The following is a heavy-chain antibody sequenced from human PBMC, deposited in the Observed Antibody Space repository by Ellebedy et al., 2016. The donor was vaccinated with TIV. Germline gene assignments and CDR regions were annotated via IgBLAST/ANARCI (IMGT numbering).Heavy chain of an antibody. CDR1: GGSISSYY. CDR3: ARQVVAAAYYFDY. Sequence: SETLSLTXTVSGGSISSYYWSWIRQPPGKGLEWIGYIYYSGSTNYNPSLKSRVTISVDTSKNQFSLKLSSVTAADTAVYYCARQVVAAAYYFDYWGQGTLVTVSS. J-gene: IGHJ4*02. CDR2: IYYSGST. V-gene: IGHV4-59*08. D-gene: IGHD2-15*01.